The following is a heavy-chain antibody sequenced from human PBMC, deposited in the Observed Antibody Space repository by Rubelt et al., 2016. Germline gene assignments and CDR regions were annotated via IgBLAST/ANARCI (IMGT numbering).Heavy chain of an antibody. D-gene: IGHD6-6*01. V-gene: IGHV1-18*01. CDR2: LSASNGTQ. Sequence: QVQLVQSGAEVKKPGASVKVSCQASGYTFTSYGISWVRPAPGQGLEWLGWLSASNGTQNNAQQLQGRVTMTTDTSTSTAYMELRSLRSDDTAVYYCARDRIRIAARQGWYFDLWGRGTLVTVSS. CDR1: GYTFTSYG. J-gene: IGHJ2*01. CDR3: ARDRIRIAARQGWYFDL.